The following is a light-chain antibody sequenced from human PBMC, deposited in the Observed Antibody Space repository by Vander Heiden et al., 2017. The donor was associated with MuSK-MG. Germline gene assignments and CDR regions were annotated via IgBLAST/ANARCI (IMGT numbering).Light chain of an antibody. CDR2: KAS. CDR3: HRDYSYSRT. Sequence: DIQMTQSPSTLSASVGDRVTITCRASQSISSWLAWYQQKPGKAPKLLIYKASSLESAVPSRFSGSGSGTEFTLTISSLQPDDFATYYCHRDYSYSRTFGQGTKLEIK. CDR1: QSISSW. J-gene: IGKJ2*01. V-gene: IGKV1-5*03.